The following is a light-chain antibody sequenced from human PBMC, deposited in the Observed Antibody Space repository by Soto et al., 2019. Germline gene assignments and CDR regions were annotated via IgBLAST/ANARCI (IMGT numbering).Light chain of an antibody. CDR1: VTVATN. CDR2: DAS. Sequence: EIVMTQSPFTLSMSPGETATLSCRVSVTVATNVAWYQQTPGQAPRLLIYDASARATGIPARFSGSGFGTEFTLTITSLQSEDFALYYCQQYNNWPPPCTFGQGTKV. J-gene: IGKJ1*01. CDR3: QQYNNWPPPCT. V-gene: IGKV3-15*01.